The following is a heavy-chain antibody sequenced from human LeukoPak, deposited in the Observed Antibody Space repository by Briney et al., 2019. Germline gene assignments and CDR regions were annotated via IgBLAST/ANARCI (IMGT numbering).Heavy chain of an antibody. CDR1: GFTFSSYA. V-gene: IGHV3-30*02. D-gene: IGHD3-16*01. J-gene: IGHJ5*02. CDR2: IRYDERNK. Sequence: GGSLRLSCEASGFTFSSYAMHWVRQAPGKGLEWVAFIRYDERNKYYSDSVKGRFTISRDNSKNTLYLQMNSLRAEDTAVYYCARDRRETMITFGGVMTAGWFDPWGQGTLVTVSS. CDR3: ARDRRETMITFGGVMTAGWFDP.